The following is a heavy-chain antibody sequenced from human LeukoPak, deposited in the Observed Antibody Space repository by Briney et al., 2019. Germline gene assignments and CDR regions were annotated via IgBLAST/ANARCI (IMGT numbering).Heavy chain of an antibody. CDR1: GGSISSGRYY. V-gene: IGHV4-61*02. J-gene: IGHJ3*02. CDR2: IYTSGNT. Sequence: SETLSLTCTVSGGSISSGRYYWSWIRQPAGKGLEWIGRIYTSGNTSYNPSLKSRLTVSVDTSKNQFSLKLSSVTAADTAVYHCARDGLWAFDIWGQGTMVTVSS. CDR3: ARDGLWAFDI.